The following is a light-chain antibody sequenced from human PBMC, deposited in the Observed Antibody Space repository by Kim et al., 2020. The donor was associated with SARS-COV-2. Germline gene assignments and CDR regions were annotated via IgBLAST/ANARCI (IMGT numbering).Light chain of an antibody. CDR3: QQYKGYPYT. J-gene: IGKJ2*01. V-gene: IGKV1-5*01. CDR1: QSVSDY. Sequence: SASVGDRVTITCRASQSVSDYLAWYQQKPGRAPKLLIYDVSNLQNGVPSRFSGSGSGTEFTLTISSLQPDDFATYYCQQYKGYPYTFGQGTKLEI. CDR2: DVS.